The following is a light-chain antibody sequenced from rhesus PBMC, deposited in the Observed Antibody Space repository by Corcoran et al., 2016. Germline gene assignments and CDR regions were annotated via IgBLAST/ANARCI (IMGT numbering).Light chain of an antibody. Sequence: VLTQPPSASGAPGQTVTISCSGNNSNIGTNHVYWNQQFSGKAPRLLIYNTNQRPLGVPDRFSGSKSGTSASLAISGLRPDDEADYYCSSWDASLTQYLFGGGTRLTAL. CDR3: SSWDASLTQYL. J-gene: IGLJ1*01. CDR2: NTN. CDR1: NSNIGTNH. V-gene: IGLV1-72*01.